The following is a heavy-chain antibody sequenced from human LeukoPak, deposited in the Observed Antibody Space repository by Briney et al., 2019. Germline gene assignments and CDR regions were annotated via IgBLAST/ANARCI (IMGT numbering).Heavy chain of an antibody. CDR1: GYTFTYHY. J-gene: IGHJ4*02. V-gene: IGHV1-46*01. CDR2: INPSNGNT. D-gene: IGHD1-26*01. CDR3: ARESDSGKDFDC. Sequence: GASVKVSCKASGYTFTYHYIHLVRQVPGQGLEWMGIINPSNGNTNYAQKFQGRVTMTRDTSTSTVYMELNSLGSEDTVVYYCARESDSGKDFDCWGQGTLVTVSS.